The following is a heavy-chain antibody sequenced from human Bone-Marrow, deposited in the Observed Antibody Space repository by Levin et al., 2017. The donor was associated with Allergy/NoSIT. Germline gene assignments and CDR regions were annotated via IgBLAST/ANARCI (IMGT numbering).Heavy chain of an antibody. CDR1: GFTFSSYW. CDR3: GRDSEWLLYDY. V-gene: IGHV3-74*01. J-gene: IGHJ4*02. Sequence: GGSLRLSCAASGFTFSSYWMHWVRQAPGRGLVWVARIYTDGTSTNYADSVKGRFTISRDNAKNTLYLQMNGLRVEDTAVYYCGRDSEWLLYDYWGQGALVTVSS. CDR2: IYTDGTST. D-gene: IGHD3-3*01.